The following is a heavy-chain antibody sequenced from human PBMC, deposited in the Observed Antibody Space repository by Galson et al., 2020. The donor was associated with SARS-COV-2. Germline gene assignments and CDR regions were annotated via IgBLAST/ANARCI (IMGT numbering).Heavy chain of an antibody. CDR1: GFSFSDYE. D-gene: IGHD6-13*01. CDR2: ISSSGTNI. Sequence: GESLKISCAGSGFSFSDYEMHWVRHGPGTGLEWVSYISSSGTNIYYADSVKGRFTLSRDNAKNSLYLQMTSLRAEDTAIYYCASPYLAAASFFGAFDIWGPGTMVTVSS. V-gene: IGHV3-48*03. CDR3: ASPYLAAASFFGAFDI. J-gene: IGHJ3*02.